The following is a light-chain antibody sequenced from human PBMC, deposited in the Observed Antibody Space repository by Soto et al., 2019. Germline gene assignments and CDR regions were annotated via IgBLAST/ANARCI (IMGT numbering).Light chain of an antibody. CDR3: AAWDASLNGPV. V-gene: IGLV1-44*01. Sequence: QSVLTQPPSASGTPGQRVTISCSGSSSNIGSYSVNWYQQLPGTAPKLLIYNNNQRPSGVPDRFSGSKSGTSASLTISGLQSEDEAGYYCAAWDASLNGPVFGGGTKVTVL. J-gene: IGLJ2*01. CDR2: NNN. CDR1: SSNIGSYS.